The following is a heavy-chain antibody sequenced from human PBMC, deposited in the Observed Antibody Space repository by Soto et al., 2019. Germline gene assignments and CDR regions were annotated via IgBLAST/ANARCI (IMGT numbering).Heavy chain of an antibody. Sequence: ASVKVSCKASGYTFTSYYMHWVRQAPGQGLEWMGIINPSGGSTSYAQKFQGRVTMTRDTSTSTVYMELSSLRSEDTAVYYCARGEQVRFGDFFYFDPWGQGTLVTVSS. J-gene: IGHJ4*02. D-gene: IGHD3-10*01. CDR2: INPSGGST. V-gene: IGHV1-46*01. CDR3: ARGEQVRFGDFFYFDP. CDR1: GYTFTSYY.